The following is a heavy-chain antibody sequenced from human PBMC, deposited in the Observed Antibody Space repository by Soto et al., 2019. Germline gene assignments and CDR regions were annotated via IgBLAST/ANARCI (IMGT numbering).Heavy chain of an antibody. CDR3: ARATRYFGSFDS. Sequence: EVQLVESGGGLIQPGGSLRLSCVASGFSVTSNYMTWVRQARGKGLEWVSILYTGGSTYYSDSVKGRSTISRDTSKNTVFLQLNSLRAEDTAIYYCARATRYFGSFDSWGQGTLVSVAS. V-gene: IGHV3-53*01. J-gene: IGHJ4*02. CDR2: LYTGGST. D-gene: IGHD2-2*01. CDR1: GFSVTSNY.